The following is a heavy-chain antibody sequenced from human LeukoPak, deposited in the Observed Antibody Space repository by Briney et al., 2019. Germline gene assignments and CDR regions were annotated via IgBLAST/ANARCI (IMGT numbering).Heavy chain of an antibody. V-gene: IGHV3-74*01. CDR1: GFTFSRYW. D-gene: IGHD3-10*01. J-gene: IGHJ3*02. CDR3: AKTLWSPRGDI. Sequence: GGSLRLSCAASGFTFSRYWMHWVRQAPGKGLVWVSHINPDGSSTYYADSVKGRFTISRDSSKNTLYLQMNSLRAEDTAVYYCAKTLWSPRGDIWGQGTVVTVSS. CDR2: INPDGSST.